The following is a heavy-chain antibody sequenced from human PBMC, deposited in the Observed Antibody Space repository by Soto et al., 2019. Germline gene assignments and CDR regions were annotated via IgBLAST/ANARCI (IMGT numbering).Heavy chain of an antibody. J-gene: IGHJ6*02. V-gene: IGHV1-69*13. CDR3: ASPYCSSTSCYRFVYYGMDV. CDR2: IIPIFGTA. CDR1: GGTFSSYA. D-gene: IGHD2-2*02. Sequence: GPPVKVSCKASGGTFSSYAISWVRQAPGQGLEWMGGIIPIFGTANYAQKFQGRVTITADESTSTAYMELSSLRSEDTAVYYCASPYCSSTSCYRFVYYGMDVWGQGTTVTVSS.